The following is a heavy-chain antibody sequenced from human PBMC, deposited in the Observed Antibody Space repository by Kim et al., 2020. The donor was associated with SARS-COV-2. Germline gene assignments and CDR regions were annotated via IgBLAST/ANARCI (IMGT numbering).Heavy chain of an antibody. Sequence: ASVKVSCKASGYTFTSYGISWVRQAPGQGLEWMGWISAYNGNTNYAQKLQGRVTMTTDTSTSTAYMELRSLRSDDTAVYYCARVGYCSSTSCYAWYYYYYGMDVWGQGTTVTVSS. CDR1: GYTFTSYG. CDR3: ARVGYCSSTSCYAWYYYYYGMDV. V-gene: IGHV1-18*01. CDR2: ISAYNGNT. J-gene: IGHJ6*02. D-gene: IGHD2-2*01.